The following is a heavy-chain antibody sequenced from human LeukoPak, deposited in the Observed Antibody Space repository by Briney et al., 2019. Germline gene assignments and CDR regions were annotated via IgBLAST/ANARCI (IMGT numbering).Heavy chain of an antibody. CDR2: VTSRGGT. CDR1: GFILSSHG. D-gene: IGHD2-21*01. CDR3: ATYYVGVGGRGH. V-gene: IGHV3-23*01. Sequence: GGSLRLSCAASGFILSSHGMSWVRQAPGKRLEWVSTVTSRGGTDYTDSVKGRFIISRDNSKNTLLLQMNSLRAEDTAVYYCATYYVGVGGRGHWGPGTLVTVSS. J-gene: IGHJ4*02.